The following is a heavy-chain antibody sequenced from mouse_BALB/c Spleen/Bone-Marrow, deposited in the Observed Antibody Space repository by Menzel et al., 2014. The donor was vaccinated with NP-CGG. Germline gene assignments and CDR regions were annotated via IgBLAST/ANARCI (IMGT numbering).Heavy chain of an antibody. V-gene: IGHV2-2*02. CDR3: ARMDRSSYAMDY. CDR2: IGSGGST. J-gene: IGHJ4*01. CDR1: GFSLTSYG. D-gene: IGHD2-14*01. Sequence: QVQLQQSGPGLVQPSQSLSITCTVSGFSLTSYGVHWVRQSPGKGLEWLGVIGSGGSTDYNAAFKSRLSISKDNSKSQVFFKMNSLQPNDTAIYYCARMDRSSYAMDYWGQGTSVTVSS.